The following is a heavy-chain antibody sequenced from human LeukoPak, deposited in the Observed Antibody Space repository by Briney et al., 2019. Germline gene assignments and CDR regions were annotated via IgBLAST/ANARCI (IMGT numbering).Heavy chain of an antibody. J-gene: IGHJ4*02. CDR1: GFTFSSYA. D-gene: IGHD6-13*01. CDR3: AKLPRSIVAAGRYFDY. CDR2: ISGSGGST. Sequence: GGSLRLSCAASGFTFSSYAMSWVRQAPGEGLEWVSSISGSGGSTYYADSVKGRFTISRDNSKNTLYLQMNSLRAEDTAVYYCAKLPRSIVAAGRYFDYWGQGTLVTVSS. V-gene: IGHV3-23*01.